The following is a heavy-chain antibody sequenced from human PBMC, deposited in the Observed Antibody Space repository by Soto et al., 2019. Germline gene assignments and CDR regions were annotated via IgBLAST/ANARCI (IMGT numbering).Heavy chain of an antibody. J-gene: IGHJ6*02. CDR3: AKDRRADWESYYYYAMDV. Sequence: QVQLVQSGAEVKKPGSSVKVSCKASGGTFSSFTISWVRQAHGQGLEWMGGIIPIYGTANYAQKSQGRVTITADASTRTAYMELSSLRSEDTAVYYCAKDRRADWESYYYYAMDVWGQGTTVTVSS. CDR1: GGTFSSFT. CDR2: IIPIYGTA. D-gene: IGHD1-26*01. V-gene: IGHV1-69*01.